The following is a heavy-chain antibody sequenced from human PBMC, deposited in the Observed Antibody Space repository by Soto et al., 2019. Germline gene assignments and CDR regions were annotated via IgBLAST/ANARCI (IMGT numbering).Heavy chain of an antibody. J-gene: IGHJ3*02. Sequence: GGSLRLSCAASGFTFSTYAMSWVRQAPGKGLEWVSAISRDGYDIYYPDSVKGRFTISRDNSKHMLYLQMNSLRIEDTAVYYCAHPRGYGVFDAYDIWGQGAMVTVSS. CDR1: GFTFSTYA. D-gene: IGHD4-17*01. CDR2: ISRDGYDI. V-gene: IGHV3-23*01. CDR3: AHPRGYGVFDAYDI.